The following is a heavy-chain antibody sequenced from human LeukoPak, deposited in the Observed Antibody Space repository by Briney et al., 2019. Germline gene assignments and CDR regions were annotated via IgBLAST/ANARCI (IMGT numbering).Heavy chain of an antibody. CDR1: GFTVSSNY. Sequence: GGSLRLSCAASGFTVSSNYMSWVRQAPGKGLEWVSVIYSGGSTYYADSVKGRFTISRHNSKNTLYLQMNSLRAEDTAVYYCAKDLGGLTYYYDSSGYRKLDPWGQGTLVTVSS. V-gene: IGHV3-53*04. CDR2: IYSGGST. J-gene: IGHJ5*02. CDR3: AKDLGGLTYYYDSSGYRKLDP. D-gene: IGHD3-22*01.